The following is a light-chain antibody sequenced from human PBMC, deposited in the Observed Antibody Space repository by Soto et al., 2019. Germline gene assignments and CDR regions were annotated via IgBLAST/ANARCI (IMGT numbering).Light chain of an antibody. Sequence: IVMTQSPTTLSVSPGERATVSCRASQSVSSNLAWYQQKPGQAPRLLIYDASNRATGIPARFSGSGSGTDFTLTISRLEPEDFAVYYCQQYGSSPPRTFGQGTKVDIK. CDR1: QSVSSN. J-gene: IGKJ1*01. V-gene: IGKV3-20*01. CDR2: DAS. CDR3: QQYGSSPPRT.